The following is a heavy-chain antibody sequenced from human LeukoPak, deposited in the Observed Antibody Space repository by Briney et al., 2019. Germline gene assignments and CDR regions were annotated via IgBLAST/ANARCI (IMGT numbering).Heavy chain of an antibody. J-gene: IGHJ4*02. CDR2: IYTSGST. V-gene: IGHV4-61*02. CDR1: GGSISSGSYY. CDR3: AREWDWNFDY. D-gene: IGHD3/OR15-3a*01. Sequence: SQTLSLTCTVSGGSISSGSYYWSWIRQPAGKGLEWIGRIYTSGSTNYNPSLKSRVTISVDTSKNQFSLKLGSVTAADTAVYYCAREWDWNFDYWGQGTLVTVSS.